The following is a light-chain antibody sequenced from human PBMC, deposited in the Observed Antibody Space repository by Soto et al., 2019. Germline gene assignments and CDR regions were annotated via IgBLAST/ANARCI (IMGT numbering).Light chain of an antibody. Sequence: QSVLTQTPSASGTPGQTVTISCSGSRSNIGNNAVSWYQQFPGTAPKLLIYNNNQWPSGVPDRFSGSKSGTSASLAISGLQSEDEADYYCATWDDSLNARGVFGGGTKVTVL. V-gene: IGLV1-44*01. CDR2: NNN. CDR1: RSNIGNNA. CDR3: ATWDDSLNARGV. J-gene: IGLJ3*02.